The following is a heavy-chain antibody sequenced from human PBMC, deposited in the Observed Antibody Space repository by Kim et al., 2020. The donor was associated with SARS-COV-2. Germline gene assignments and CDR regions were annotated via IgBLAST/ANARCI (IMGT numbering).Heavy chain of an antibody. D-gene: IGHD2-2*01. CDR2: INHSGST. CDR1: GGSFSGYY. V-gene: IGHV4-34*01. J-gene: IGHJ6*02. CDR3: ARLPSYCSSTSCPRYYYYYGMAF. Sequence: SETLSLTCAVYGGSFSGYYWSWIRQPPGKGLEWIGEINHSGSTNYNPSLKSRVTISVDTSKNQFSLKLSSVTAADTAVYYCARLPSYCSSTSCPRYYYYYGMAFWGQGTTVTVTS.